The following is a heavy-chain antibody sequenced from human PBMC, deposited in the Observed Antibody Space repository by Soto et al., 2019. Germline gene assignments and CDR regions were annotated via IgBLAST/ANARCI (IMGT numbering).Heavy chain of an antibody. D-gene: IGHD1-1*01. CDR3: AKVLTTRRAEKGTQGPFDY. J-gene: IGHJ4*02. Sequence: PGGSLRLSCAASGFTFSSYAMSWVRQAPGKGLEWVSAISGSGGSTYYADSVKGRFTISRDNSKNTLYLQMNSLRAEDTAVYYCAKVLTTRRAEKGTQGPFDYWGQGTLVTVSS. CDR2: ISGSGGST. CDR1: GFTFSSYA. V-gene: IGHV3-23*01.